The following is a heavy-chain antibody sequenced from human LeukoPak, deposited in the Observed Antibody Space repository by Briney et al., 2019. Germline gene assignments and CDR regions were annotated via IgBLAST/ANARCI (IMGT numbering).Heavy chain of an antibody. Sequence: ASVKVSCKASGYTFTGYYMHWVRQAPGQGLEWMGWINPNSGGTNYAQKFQGRVTVIRDTSISTAYMELSRLRSDDTAVYYCARGHVGATKKAAFDIWGQGTMVTVSS. D-gene: IGHD1-26*01. CDR3: ARGHVGATKKAAFDI. CDR1: GYTFTGYY. J-gene: IGHJ3*02. V-gene: IGHV1-2*02. CDR2: INPNSGGT.